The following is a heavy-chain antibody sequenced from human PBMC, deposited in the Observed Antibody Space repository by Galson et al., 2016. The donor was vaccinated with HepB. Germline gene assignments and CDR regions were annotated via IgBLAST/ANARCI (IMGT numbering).Heavy chain of an antibody. CDR2: IYHTGST. Sequence: SETLSLTCAVSGGSLSSSNWWRWVRQPPGQGPEWIGDIYHTGSTKDNPSLESRVTTSVDKSKNQFSLNRSSVTAADTAVYYCARGYTYGHRDSWSQGTLVIVSS. CDR3: ARGYTYGHRDS. V-gene: IGHV4-4*02. CDR1: GGSLSSSNW. D-gene: IGHD5-18*01. J-gene: IGHJ4*02.